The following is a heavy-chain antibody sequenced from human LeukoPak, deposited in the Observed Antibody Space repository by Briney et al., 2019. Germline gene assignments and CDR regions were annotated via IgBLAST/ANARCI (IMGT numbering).Heavy chain of an antibody. CDR2: INPSGGST. Sequence: ASVKVSCKASGYTFTSYYMHWVRQAPGQGLEWMGIINPSGGSTSYAQKFQGRVTMTRDTSTSTVYMELSSLRSEDTAVYYCARGIVVITPRYYFDYWGQGTLVTVSS. V-gene: IGHV1-46*01. J-gene: IGHJ4*02. D-gene: IGHD3-22*01. CDR3: ARGIVVITPRYYFDY. CDR1: GYTFTSYY.